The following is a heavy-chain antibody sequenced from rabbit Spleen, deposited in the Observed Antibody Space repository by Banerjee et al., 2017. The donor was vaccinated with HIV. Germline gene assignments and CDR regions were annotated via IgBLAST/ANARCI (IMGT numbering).Heavy chain of an antibody. V-gene: IGHV1S45*01. J-gene: IGHJ4*01. CDR1: GFSFSNRYY. CDR2: IYADTSGST. Sequence: QEQLVESGGGLVQPEGSLTLSCKASGFSFSNRYYMCWVRQAPGKGLECIACIYADTSGSTCYAGWAKCRFALFNASWTSVTPVMTSMTGATTATYFCAIGSAEPTIVIAGYYLNLWGPGTLVTVS. CDR3: AIGSAEPTIVIAGYYLNL. D-gene: IGHD2-1*01.